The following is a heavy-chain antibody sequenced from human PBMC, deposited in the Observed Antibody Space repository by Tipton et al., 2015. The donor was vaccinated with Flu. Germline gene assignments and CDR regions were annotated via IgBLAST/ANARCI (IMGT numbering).Heavy chain of an antibody. Sequence: SLRLSCVASGFTFSSYEMNWVRQAPGKGLEWVSHISPSGSSRYYADSVKGRFTISRDNAKNSLYLQMNSLRAEDSAVYYCARGFIRLCDFWGQGTLVTASS. J-gene: IGHJ4*02. CDR3: ARGFIRLCDF. CDR1: GFTFSSYE. V-gene: IGHV3-48*03. D-gene: IGHD3-16*01. CDR2: ISPSGSSR.